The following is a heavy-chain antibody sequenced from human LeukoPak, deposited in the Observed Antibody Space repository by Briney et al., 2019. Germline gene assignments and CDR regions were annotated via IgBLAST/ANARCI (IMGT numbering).Heavy chain of an antibody. CDR3: WGGLELLLGAFDI. Sequence: SGGSLRLSCVASAFTFSSYSMNWVRQAPGKGLEWVSSISSSGSYICYADSVKGRFTISRDNAKKSLYLQMNSLRAEDTAVYYCWGGLELLLGAFDIWGQGTMVTVSS. J-gene: IGHJ3*02. D-gene: IGHD1-7*01. CDR1: AFTFSSYS. V-gene: IGHV3-21*01. CDR2: ISSSGSYI.